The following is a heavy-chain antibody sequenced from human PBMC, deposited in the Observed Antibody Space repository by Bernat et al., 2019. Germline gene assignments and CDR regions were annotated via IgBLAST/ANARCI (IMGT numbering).Heavy chain of an antibody. Sequence: QLQLVESGGGVVQPGRSLRLSCAASGFTFSNYAIHWVRQVPGKGLEWVALISYDGSNKYYADSVKGRFTMSRDNSKNTLYLQMNSLRTEDTAVYYCARRSYGGDSEFYGMDVWGQGTTVTVSS. CDR3: ARRSYGGDSEFYGMDV. CDR1: GFTFSNYA. D-gene: IGHD2-21*02. J-gene: IGHJ6*02. CDR2: ISYDGSNK. V-gene: IGHV3-30-3*01.